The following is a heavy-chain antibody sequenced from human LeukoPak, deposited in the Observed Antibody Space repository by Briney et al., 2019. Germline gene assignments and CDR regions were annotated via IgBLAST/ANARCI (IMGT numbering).Heavy chain of an antibody. Sequence: PGGSLRLSCAASRFTFSSYTLHWVRQAPGEGLEWVAVISSDGSEKYYADSVKGRFTISRDNSKNTLYLQMNSLRAEDTAVYYCAKGSQARTTVTTFDYWGQGTLVTVSS. CDR1: RFTFSSYT. J-gene: IGHJ4*02. CDR3: AKGSQARTTVTTFDY. CDR2: ISSDGSEK. D-gene: IGHD4-17*01. V-gene: IGHV3-30-3*01.